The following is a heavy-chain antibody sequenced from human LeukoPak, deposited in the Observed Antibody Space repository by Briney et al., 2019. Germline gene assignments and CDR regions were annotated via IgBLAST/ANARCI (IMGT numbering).Heavy chain of an antibody. Sequence: ASVTVSCKASGYTFTGYYMHWVRQAPGQGLEWMGWINPNSGGTNYAQKFQGRVTVTRDTSISTAYMELSRLRSDDTAVYYCARDSCSGGSCYSFFDYWGQGTLVTVSS. CDR1: GYTFTGYY. CDR2: INPNSGGT. CDR3: ARDSCSGGSCYSFFDY. V-gene: IGHV1-2*02. D-gene: IGHD2-15*01. J-gene: IGHJ4*02.